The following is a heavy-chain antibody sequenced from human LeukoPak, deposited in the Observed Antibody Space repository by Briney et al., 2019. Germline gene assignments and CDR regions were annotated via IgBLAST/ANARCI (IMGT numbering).Heavy chain of an antibody. CDR1: GGSISSYY. CDR2: IYYSGST. J-gene: IGHJ6*02. V-gene: IGHV4-59*01. Sequence: PSETLSLTCTVSGGSISSYYWSWIRQPPGKGLEWIGYIYYSGSTNYNPSLKSRVTISVDTSKNQFSLKLSSVTAADTAVYYRARAVRGSYYYYYGMDVWGQGTTVTVSS. D-gene: IGHD3-10*01. CDR3: ARAVRGSYYYYYGMDV.